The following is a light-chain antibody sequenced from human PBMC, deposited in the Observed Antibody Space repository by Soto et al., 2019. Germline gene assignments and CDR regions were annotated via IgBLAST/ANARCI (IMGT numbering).Light chain of an antibody. CDR3: SSYTTSAPVV. CDR1: SSDVGGYNY. Sequence: QSALTQPASVSGSPGQSITISCTGTSSDVGGYNYVSWYQQHPGKAPKLIIYEVSNRPSGVSNRFSGSKSGNTASLTISGLQAEDEADYYCSSYTTSAPVVFGGGTKSPS. V-gene: IGLV2-14*01. CDR2: EVS. J-gene: IGLJ2*01.